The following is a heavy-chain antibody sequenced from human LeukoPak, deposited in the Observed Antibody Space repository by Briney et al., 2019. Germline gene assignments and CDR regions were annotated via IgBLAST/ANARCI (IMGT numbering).Heavy chain of an antibody. CDR3: AKAMRGVYYRLEY. D-gene: IGHD2-8*02. Sequence: ASVKVTCKASGYTFTGYYRHWVRQAPGQKLEWMGWINPNSGDTNYSQRFQGSITMTRDTSINTAYMELSRLRSDDTAIYYCAKAMRGVYYRLEYWGQGTLVSVSS. CDR1: GYTFTGYY. V-gene: IGHV1-2*02. J-gene: IGHJ4*02. CDR2: INPNSGDT.